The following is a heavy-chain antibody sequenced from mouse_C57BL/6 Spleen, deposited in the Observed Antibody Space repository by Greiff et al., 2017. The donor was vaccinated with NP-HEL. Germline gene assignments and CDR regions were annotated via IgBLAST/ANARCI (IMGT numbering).Heavy chain of an antibody. CDR1: GYTFTSYW. CDR3: ARSRGITTVVEDY. D-gene: IGHD1-1*01. J-gene: IGHJ2*01. Sequence: QVHVKQPGAELVKPGASVKLSCKASGYTFTSYWMQWVKQRPGQGLEWIGEIDPSDSYTNYNQKFKGKATLTVDTSSSTAYMQLSSLTSEDSAVYYCARSRGITTVVEDYWGQGTTLTVSS. V-gene: IGHV1-50*01. CDR2: IDPSDSYT.